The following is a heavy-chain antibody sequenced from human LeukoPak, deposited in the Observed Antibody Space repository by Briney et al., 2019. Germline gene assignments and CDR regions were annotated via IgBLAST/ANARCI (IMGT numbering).Heavy chain of an antibody. D-gene: IGHD6-19*01. CDR3: ARGIAVADFDY. CDR1: GFTFSNYS. Sequence: GGSLRLSCAASGFTFSNYSMNWVRQAPGKGLEWVSSISSSSSYIYYADSVKGRFTISRDNAKNSLYLQMNSLRAEDTAVYYCARGIAVADFDYWGQGTLVTVSS. CDR2: ISSSSSYI. J-gene: IGHJ4*02. V-gene: IGHV3-21*01.